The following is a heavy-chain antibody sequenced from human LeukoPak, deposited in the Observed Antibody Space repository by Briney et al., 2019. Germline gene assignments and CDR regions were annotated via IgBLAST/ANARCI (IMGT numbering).Heavy chain of an antibody. CDR2: INTNTRKP. Sequence: ASVKVSCKASGYTFNTYGMNWVRQAPGQGLEWKGWINTNTRKPTYAQDFTGRFVFSLDTSVSTAYLQISSLKAEDTAVYYCARVVQSTDSSGFYLPEYFQHWGQGTLVTVSS. CDR3: ARVVQSTDSSGFYLPEYFQH. J-gene: IGHJ1*01. D-gene: IGHD3-22*01. V-gene: IGHV7-4-1*02. CDR1: GYTFNTYG.